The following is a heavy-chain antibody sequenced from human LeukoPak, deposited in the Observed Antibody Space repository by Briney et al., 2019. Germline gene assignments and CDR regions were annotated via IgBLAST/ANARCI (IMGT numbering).Heavy chain of an antibody. CDR2: IKEDGSDK. V-gene: IGHV3-7*01. CDR3: ARDVVGALDF. D-gene: IGHD3-22*01. Sequence: GGSLRLSCAASGFTFSRYWMAWVRQALGKGLEWVANIKEDGSDKGFADSVKGRFTISRDNGKNSLYLQMNSLTVEDTAVYYCARDVVGALDFWGQGTLVTVSS. J-gene: IGHJ4*02. CDR1: GFTFSRYW.